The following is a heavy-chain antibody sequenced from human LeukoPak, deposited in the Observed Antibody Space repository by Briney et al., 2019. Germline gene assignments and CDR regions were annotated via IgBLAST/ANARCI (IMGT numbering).Heavy chain of an antibody. CDR3: ARDPECGGDCYSTRAGGY. CDR2: IYHSGST. Sequence: SETLSLTCTVSGYSISSGYYWGWIRQPPGKGLEWIGSIYHSGSTYYNPSLKSRVTISVDTSKNQFSLKLSSVTAADTAVYYCARDPECGGDCYSTRAGGYWGQGTLVTVSS. D-gene: IGHD2-21*01. CDR1: GYSISSGYY. J-gene: IGHJ4*02. V-gene: IGHV4-38-2*02.